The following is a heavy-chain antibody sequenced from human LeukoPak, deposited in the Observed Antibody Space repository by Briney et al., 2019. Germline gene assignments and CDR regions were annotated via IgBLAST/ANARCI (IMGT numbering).Heavy chain of an antibody. CDR2: ISGSGGST. Sequence: GGSLRLSCAASGFTFSSDAMSWFRQPPPKGLEWVSAISGSGGSTYYADSVKGRFTISRDNSKNTLYLQMNSLTAEDTAVYYCAKDRGPATAIPFDPWGQGTLVTVSS. CDR1: GFTFSSDA. V-gene: IGHV3-23*01. CDR3: AKDRGPATAIPFDP. J-gene: IGHJ5*02. D-gene: IGHD2-2*02.